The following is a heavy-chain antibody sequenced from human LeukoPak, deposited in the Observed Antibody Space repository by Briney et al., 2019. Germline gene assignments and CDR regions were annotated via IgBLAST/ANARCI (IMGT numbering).Heavy chain of an antibody. J-gene: IGHJ6*03. CDR1: GYSISSGYY. Sequence: KPSETLSLTCTVSGYSISSGYYWGWIRQPPGKGLEWIGSIYHSGSTYYNPSLKSRVTISVDTSKNQFSLKLSSVTAADTAVYYCARGHSIEPYYYYYYMDVWGKGTTVTVSS. D-gene: IGHD4-11*01. CDR2: IYHSGST. V-gene: IGHV4-38-2*02. CDR3: ARGHSIEPYYYYYYMDV.